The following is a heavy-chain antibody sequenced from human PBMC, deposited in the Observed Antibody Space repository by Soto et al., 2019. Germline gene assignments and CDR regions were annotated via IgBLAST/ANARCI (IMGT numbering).Heavy chain of an antibody. V-gene: IGHV3-48*02. CDR3: VRDNRWAFDF. CDR1: GFTFSSYA. Sequence: EVQLVESGGGLVQPGGSLRVSCVASGFTFSSYALNWVRQAPGQGLEWVSYISVGGCSIFYADSVKGRFTISRVDATNSLYLQMNSLRDEDTAVYYCVRDNRWAFDFWGQGTMVTVSS. CDR2: ISVGGCSI. J-gene: IGHJ3*01. D-gene: IGHD2-15*01.